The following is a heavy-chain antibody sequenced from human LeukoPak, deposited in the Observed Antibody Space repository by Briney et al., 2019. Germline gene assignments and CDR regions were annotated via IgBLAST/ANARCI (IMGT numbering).Heavy chain of an antibody. CDR1: GYTFTSYG. V-gene: IGHV1-18*01. J-gene: IGHJ4*02. CDR2: ISAYNGNT. D-gene: IGHD3-22*01. CDR3: ARRKTYYYDSSGSGFDY. Sequence: ASVKVSCKASGYTFTSYGISWVRRAPGQGLEWMGWISAYNGNTNYAQKLQGRVTMTTDTSTSTAYMELRSLRSDDTAVYYCARRKTYYYDSSGSGFDYWGQGTLVTVSS.